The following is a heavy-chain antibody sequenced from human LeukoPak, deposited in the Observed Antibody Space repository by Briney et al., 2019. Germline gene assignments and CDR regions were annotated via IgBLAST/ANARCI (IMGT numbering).Heavy chain of an antibody. CDR1: GFTFSAYW. CDR2: INQGGSEK. D-gene: IGHD3-9*01. J-gene: IGHJ4*02. Sequence: GGSLRLSCAASGFTFSAYWMGWVRQAPGKGLEWVANINQGGSEKYYVASVKGRFTISRDNSKNTLYLQMNSLRAEDTAVYYCARDAGRYFDWLGYWGQGTLVTVSS. CDR3: ARDAGRYFDWLGY. V-gene: IGHV3-7*01.